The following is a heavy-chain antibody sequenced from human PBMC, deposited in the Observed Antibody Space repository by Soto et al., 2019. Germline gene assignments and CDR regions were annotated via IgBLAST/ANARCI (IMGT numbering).Heavy chain of an antibody. V-gene: IGHV3-66*01. J-gene: IGHJ1*01. D-gene: IGHD4-17*01. CDR3: ARDFVHGDHPEYFQH. Sequence: EVQLVESGGGLVQPGGSLRLSCAASGFTVSSNYMSWVRQAPGKGLEWVSVIYSGGSTYYADSVKGRFTISRDNSKNTLDLQMNRLRAEDTAVYYCARDFVHGDHPEYFQHWGQGTLVTLSS. CDR2: IYSGGST. CDR1: GFTVSSNY.